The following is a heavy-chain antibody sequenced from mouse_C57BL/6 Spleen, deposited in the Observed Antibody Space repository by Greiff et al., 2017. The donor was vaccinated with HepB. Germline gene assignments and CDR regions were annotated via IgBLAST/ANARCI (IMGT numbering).Heavy chain of an antibody. V-gene: IGHV1-15*01. CDR1: GYTFTDYE. Sequence: VQLQQSGAELVRPGASVTLSCKASGYTFTDYEMHWVKQTPVHGLEWIGAIDPETGGTAYNQKFKGKAILTADKSSSTAYMELRSLTSEDSAVYYGTRGDTRVRDFDYWGKGTTLTVSS. J-gene: IGHJ2*01. D-gene: IGHD5-1-1*01. CDR3: TRGDTRVRDFDY. CDR2: IDPETGGT.